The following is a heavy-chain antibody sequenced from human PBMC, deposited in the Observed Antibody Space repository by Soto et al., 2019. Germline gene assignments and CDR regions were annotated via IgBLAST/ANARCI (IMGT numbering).Heavy chain of an antibody. Sequence: GGSLRLSCAASGFTFSSYAMHWVRQAPGKRLEWVAVISYDGSNKYYADSVKGRFTISRDNSKNTLKLQMNSLRAEDTAVYYCARSGSSGWYRTVYYYYGMDVWGQGTTVTVSS. D-gene: IGHD6-19*01. CDR1: GFTFSSYA. V-gene: IGHV3-30-3*01. J-gene: IGHJ6*02. CDR2: ISYDGSNK. CDR3: ARSGSSGWYRTVYYYYGMDV.